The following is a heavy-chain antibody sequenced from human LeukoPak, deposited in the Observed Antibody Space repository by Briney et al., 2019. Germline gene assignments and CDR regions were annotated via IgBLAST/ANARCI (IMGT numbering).Heavy chain of an antibody. CDR2: IKSDGSST. CDR1: GFTLSIYW. D-gene: IGHD5-24*01. V-gene: IGHV3-74*01. Sequence: GGSLRLSCAASGFTLSIYWMTCVRQAPGKGRVGVSRIKSDGSSTSYADSVKGRFTISRDNAKNTLYLQMNSLRAEDTAVYYCARDSVIGGDGYTLPFDYWGQGTLVTVSS. CDR3: ARDSVIGGDGYTLPFDY. J-gene: IGHJ4*02.